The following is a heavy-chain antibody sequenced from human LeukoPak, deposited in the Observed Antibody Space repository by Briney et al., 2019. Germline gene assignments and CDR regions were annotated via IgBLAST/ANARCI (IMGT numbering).Heavy chain of an antibody. V-gene: IGHV3-20*04. Sequence: GGSLRLSCAASGFTFDDYGMSWVRQAPGKGLEWVSGINWNGGSTGYADSVKGRFTISRDNAKNSLYLQMNSLRAEDTALYYCARRTPQPRPKLVVLVAGTRGNWFDPWGQGTLVTVSS. CDR3: ARRTPQPRPKLVVLVAGTRGNWFDP. D-gene: IGHD6-19*01. J-gene: IGHJ5*02. CDR1: GFTFDDYG. CDR2: INWNGGST.